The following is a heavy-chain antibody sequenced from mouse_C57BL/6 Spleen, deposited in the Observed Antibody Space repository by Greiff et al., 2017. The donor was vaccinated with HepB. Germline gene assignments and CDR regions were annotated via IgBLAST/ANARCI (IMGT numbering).Heavy chain of an antibody. D-gene: IGHD2-1*01. Sequence: VQLQQSGAELVRPGASVTLSCKASGYTFTDYEMHWVKQTPVHGLEWIGAIDPETGGTAYNQKFKGKAILTADKSSSTAYMELRSLTSEDSADYYCTRKSSVYYGKEGAMDYWGQGTSVTVSS. CDR1: GYTFTDYE. V-gene: IGHV1-15*01. J-gene: IGHJ4*01. CDR2: IDPETGGT. CDR3: TRKSSVYYGKEGAMDY.